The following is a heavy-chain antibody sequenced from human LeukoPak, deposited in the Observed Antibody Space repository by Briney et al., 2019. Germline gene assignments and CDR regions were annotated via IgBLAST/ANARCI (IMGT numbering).Heavy chain of an antibody. J-gene: IGHJ4*02. D-gene: IGHD3-3*01. CDR2: IKEDGSER. Sequence: GGSLRLSCEGSAFIFSGHWMNWVRQTPGKGLEWVASIKEDGSERQYVDSVKGRFSISRDNTKGSLFLQLSSLRSEDTAVYYCAAPSDFWSGYFHFDYWGQGTLVTVSS. CDR1: AFIFSGHW. CDR3: AAPSDFWSGYFHFDY. V-gene: IGHV3-7*03.